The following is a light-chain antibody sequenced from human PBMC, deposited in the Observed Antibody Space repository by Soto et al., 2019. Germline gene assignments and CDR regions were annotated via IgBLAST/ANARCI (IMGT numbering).Light chain of an antibody. CDR2: DSY. Sequence: EIVLTQSPATLSLSPGERATLSCRAIQSVSSYLAWYQQKPGQAPRILIYDSYNRATGITARFSGSGSGTDSTLTIRSIEPEDFAVYYCQQRSNRPRTFGHMTKVDIK. V-gene: IGKV3-11*01. J-gene: IGKJ1*01. CDR1: QSVSSY. CDR3: QQRSNRPRT.